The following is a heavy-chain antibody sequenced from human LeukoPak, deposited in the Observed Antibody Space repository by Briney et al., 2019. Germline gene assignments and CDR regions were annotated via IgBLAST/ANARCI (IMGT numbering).Heavy chain of an antibody. Sequence: SETLSLTCAVSGCSISSGGYSWSWIRQPPGKGLEWIGYIYHSGSTYYNPSLKSRVTISVDRSKNQFSLKLSSVTAADTAVYYCARGKVGYYDSSGYYLRPYFDYWGQGTLVTVSS. CDR3: ARGKVGYYDSSGYYLRPYFDY. J-gene: IGHJ4*02. V-gene: IGHV4-30-2*01. CDR2: IYHSGST. D-gene: IGHD3-22*01. CDR1: GCSISSGGYS.